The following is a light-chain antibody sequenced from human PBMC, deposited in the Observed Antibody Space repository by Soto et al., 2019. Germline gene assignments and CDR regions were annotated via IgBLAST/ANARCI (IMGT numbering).Light chain of an antibody. CDR2: GAS. CDR1: QSVSSN. V-gene: IGKV3-15*01. Sequence: EIGMTQSPASLSVSPGDRATLSSRASQSVSSNLAWYQQKPGQAPRLLIYGASTRATGIPARFSGSGSGTDFTLTISRLEPEDFAVYYCQQYGSSGTFGQGTKVDIK. J-gene: IGKJ1*01. CDR3: QQYGSSGT.